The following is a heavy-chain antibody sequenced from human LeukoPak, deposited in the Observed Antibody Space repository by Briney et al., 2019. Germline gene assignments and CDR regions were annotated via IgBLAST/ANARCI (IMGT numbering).Heavy chain of an antibody. CDR3: ARVSGLGTNEYYQY. Sequence: GGSLRLSCAASGLTFSNSWMHWVRQAPGKGLLWVSRVNNVGSYTSYADSVKGRFTISRDNAKNTLNLQMNSLRAEDTAVYYCARVSGLGTNEYYQYWGQGTLVTVHS. D-gene: IGHD3-10*01. J-gene: IGHJ1*01. V-gene: IGHV3-74*01. CDR2: VNNVGSYT. CDR1: GLTFSNSW.